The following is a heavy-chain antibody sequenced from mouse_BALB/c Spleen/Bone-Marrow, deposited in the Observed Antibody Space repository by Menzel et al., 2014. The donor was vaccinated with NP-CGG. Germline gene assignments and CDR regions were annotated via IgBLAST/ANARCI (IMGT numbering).Heavy chain of an antibody. CDR3: ASYRFAY. CDR1: DYTFTNYW. Sequence: QVQLQQSGAELAKPGASMKMSCKASDYTFTNYWMHWVKQRPGQGLEWIGYINPSTGYTECNQKFKDKATLTADKFSSTAYMQLSRLTSEDSAVYYCASYRFAYWGQGTLVTVSA. J-gene: IGHJ3*01. CDR2: INPSTGYT. V-gene: IGHV1-7*01. D-gene: IGHD2-10*01.